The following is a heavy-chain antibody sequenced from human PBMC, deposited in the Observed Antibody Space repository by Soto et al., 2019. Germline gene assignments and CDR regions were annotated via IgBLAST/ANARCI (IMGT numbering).Heavy chain of an antibody. D-gene: IGHD3-22*01. V-gene: IGHV3-33*01. Sequence: PVGSLRLSCAASGFTFSSYGMHWVRQAPGKGLEWVAVIWYDGSNKYYADSVKGRFTTSRDNSKNTLYLQMNSLRAEDTAVYYCARVEGYYDSSGWAYYYYYGMDVWGQGTTVTVSS. CDR1: GFTFSSYG. CDR2: IWYDGSNK. J-gene: IGHJ6*02. CDR3: ARVEGYYDSSGWAYYYYYGMDV.